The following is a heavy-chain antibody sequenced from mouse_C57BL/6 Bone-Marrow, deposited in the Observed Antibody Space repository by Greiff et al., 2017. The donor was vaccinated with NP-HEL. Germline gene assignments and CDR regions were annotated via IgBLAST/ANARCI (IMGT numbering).Heavy chain of an antibody. D-gene: IGHD1-1*01. V-gene: IGHV2-9*01. CDR2: IWGGGST. J-gene: IGHJ4*01. CDR1: GFSLTSYG. CDR3: AKHHYGNSSYAMDY. Sequence: QVHVKQSGPGLVAPSQSLSITCTASGFSLTSYGVDWVRQPPGKGLEWLGVIWGGGSTNNNSAHMSRVSIRKVNAKSQVFLKMNSLQTDDTAMYYGAKHHYGNSSYAMDYWGQGTSVTVSS.